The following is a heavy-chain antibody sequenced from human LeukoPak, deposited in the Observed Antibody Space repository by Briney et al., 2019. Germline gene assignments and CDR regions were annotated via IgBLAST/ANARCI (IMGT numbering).Heavy chain of an antibody. CDR3: ARGRRYYFDY. CDR2: INHSGST. CDR1: GGSFSGYY. Sequence: SETLSLTCAVYGGSFSGYYWSWIRQPPGKGLEWVGEINHSGSTNYNPSLKSRVTISVDTSKNQFSLKLSSVTAADTAVYYCARGRRYYFDYWGQGTLVTVSS. V-gene: IGHV4-34*01. J-gene: IGHJ4*02.